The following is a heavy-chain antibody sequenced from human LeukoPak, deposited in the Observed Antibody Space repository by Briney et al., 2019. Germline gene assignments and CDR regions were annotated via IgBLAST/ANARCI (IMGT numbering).Heavy chain of an antibody. D-gene: IGHD2-21*01. Sequence: PSETLSLTCTVSGGSISSGSYYWSWIRHPAGKGLEWIRRIYTSGSTNYNPSLKSRVTISVDTSKNQFLMKLSSVTAADTAVYYCARDTLDCGDAFDIWGQGTMVTVSS. CDR1: GGSISSGSYY. CDR2: IYTSGST. CDR3: ARDTLDCGDAFDI. V-gene: IGHV4-61*02. J-gene: IGHJ3*02.